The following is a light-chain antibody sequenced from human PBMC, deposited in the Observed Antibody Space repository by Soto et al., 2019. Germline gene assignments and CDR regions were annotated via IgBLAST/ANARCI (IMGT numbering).Light chain of an antibody. Sequence: EIVMTQSPATLSVSPGERVTLSCRASQSVNNKLAWYQQKPGQGPRLFIYDASVRAAGIPARFSGSGSGTEFNLTISSLQSEDFAVYFCQQYSNWPPITFGQGTRLEI. J-gene: IGKJ5*01. CDR3: QQYSNWPPIT. CDR1: QSVNNK. CDR2: DAS. V-gene: IGKV3D-15*01.